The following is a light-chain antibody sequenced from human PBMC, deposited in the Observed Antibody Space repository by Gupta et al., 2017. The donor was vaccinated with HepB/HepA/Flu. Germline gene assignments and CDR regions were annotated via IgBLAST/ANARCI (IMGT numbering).Light chain of an antibody. CDR3: QQYYSSPPT. J-gene: IGKJ5*01. V-gene: IGKV4-1*01. Sequence: DIMMTQSPDPLAVSLGVWPTINCKSSQRGYYSFNYKNYLAWYQQRPGQPPKLLIYWASTRESGVPERFSGSGSGTDFTLTISTLQAEDVAVYYCQQYYSSPPTFGQGTRLEIK. CDR2: WAS. CDR1: QRGYYSFNYKNY.